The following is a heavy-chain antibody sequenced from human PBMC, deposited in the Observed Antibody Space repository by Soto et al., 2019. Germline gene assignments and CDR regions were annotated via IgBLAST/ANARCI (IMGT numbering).Heavy chain of an antibody. J-gene: IGHJ3*02. CDR3: ATYSSSWFKPSYAFDI. V-gene: IGHV4-59*01. CDR2: IYYSGST. D-gene: IGHD6-13*01. Sequence: PSETLSLTCTVSGGSISSYYWSWIRQPPGKGLEWIGYIYYSGSTNYNPSLKSRVAISVDTSKNQFSLKLSSVTAADTAVYYCATYSSSWFKPSYAFDIWGQGTMVTDSS. CDR1: GGSISSYY.